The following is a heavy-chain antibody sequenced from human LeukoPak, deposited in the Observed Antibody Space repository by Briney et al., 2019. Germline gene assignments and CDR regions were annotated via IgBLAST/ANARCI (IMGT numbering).Heavy chain of an antibody. CDR2: IYTSGST. Sequence: SETLSLTCTVSGGSLRSYYWSWIRQPAAKGLEWIGRIYTSGSTNYNPSLKSRVTMSVDTSKNQFSLKLSSVTAAATALYYCARASPSGSYRLWGQGTLVTVSS. CDR3: ARASPSGSYRL. V-gene: IGHV4-4*07. D-gene: IGHD1-26*01. CDR1: GGSLRSYY. J-gene: IGHJ4*02.